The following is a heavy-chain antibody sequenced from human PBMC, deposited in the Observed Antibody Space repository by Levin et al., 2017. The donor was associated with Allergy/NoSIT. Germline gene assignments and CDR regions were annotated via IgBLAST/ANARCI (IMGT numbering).Heavy chain of an antibody. CDR2: INPNSGGT. D-gene: IGHD2-8*02. V-gene: IGHV1-2*02. Sequence: ASVKVSCKASRYIFSDYFIHWVRQAPGQGLEWMGWINPNSGGTNYAQTFQGRVTMTRDTSTCSAYMELSRLTSDDTAVYYCARDKSYRDTGGSYDSWGQGTLVTVSS. CDR3: ARDKSYRDTGGSYDS. CDR1: RYIFSDYF. J-gene: IGHJ5*01.